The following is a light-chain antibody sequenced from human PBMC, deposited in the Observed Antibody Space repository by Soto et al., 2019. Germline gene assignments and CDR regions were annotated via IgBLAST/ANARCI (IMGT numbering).Light chain of an antibody. CDR3: SSYSTSSSLA. J-gene: IGLJ2*01. V-gene: IGLV2-14*03. CDR1: SADIGAFNY. CDR2: DVS. Sequence: QSALTQPASVSGTPGQSITISCAGTSADIGAFNYVSWYQHHPGKVPQLLIYDVSNRPSGVSARFSASKSVNTASLTISGLQTDDEAQYYCSSYSTSSSLAFGGGTKLTVL.